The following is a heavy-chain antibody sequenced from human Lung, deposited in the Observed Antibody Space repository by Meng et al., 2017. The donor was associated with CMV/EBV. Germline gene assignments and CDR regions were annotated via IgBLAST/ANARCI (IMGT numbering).Heavy chain of an antibody. Sequence: GEXXKIPCAASGFTFSSYWMHWVRQAPGKGLVWVSRISSDGSSTIYADSVKGRFTISRDNAKKTLYLQMNSLRGEDTAVYYCARHRADYYFDYWGQGTLVTVSS. J-gene: IGHJ4*02. CDR3: ARHRADYYFDY. V-gene: IGHV3-74*01. CDR2: ISSDGSST. CDR1: GFTFSSYW. D-gene: IGHD2-21*02.